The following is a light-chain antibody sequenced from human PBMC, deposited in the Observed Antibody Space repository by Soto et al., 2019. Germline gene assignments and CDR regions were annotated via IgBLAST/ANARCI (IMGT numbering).Light chain of an antibody. V-gene: IGKV3-20*01. CDR3: YQYDSSPWT. J-gene: IGKJ1*01. Sequence: EIVLTQSPATLSVSPGERATLSCRASQSVSIDLAWYQKTPGQAPRLLIYGASTRATGIPDRFSGSGSGTDFTLTISRLEPEDVAVYFCYQYDSSPWTFGQGTKVDIK. CDR2: GAS. CDR1: QSVSID.